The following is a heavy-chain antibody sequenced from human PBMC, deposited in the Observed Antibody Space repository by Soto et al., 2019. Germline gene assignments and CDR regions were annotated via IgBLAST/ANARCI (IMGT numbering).Heavy chain of an antibody. CDR1: GGSISSGGYSW. D-gene: IGHD3-22*01. J-gene: IGHJ4*02. Sequence: PSETLSLTCAVSGGSISSGGYSWMYWVRQAPGKGLVWVSRINTDGSSTTYADSVKGRFTISRDNAKNTLYLQMNSLRAEDTAVYYCTRDAYYYDSSGYYTNFDYWGQGTRVTVSS. V-gene: IGHV3-74*03. CDR2: INTDGSST. CDR3: TRDAYYYDSSGYYTNFDY.